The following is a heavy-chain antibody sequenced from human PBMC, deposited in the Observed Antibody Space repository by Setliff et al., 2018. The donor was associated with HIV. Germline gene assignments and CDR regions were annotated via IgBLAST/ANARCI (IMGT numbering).Heavy chain of an antibody. CDR1: SGSITSYY. V-gene: IGHV4-4*09. J-gene: IGHJ6*02. D-gene: IGHD1-26*01. CDR3: ARPSIVGVTRGFYYYGLDV. Sequence: PSETLSLTCSVSSGSITSYYWNWIRQPAGKGLEWIGYIYTSGSTNYNPSLKNRVTMSLDTSKTQVSLRLTSVTAADTAVYYCARPSIVGVTRGFYYYGLDVWGQGTTVTVSS. CDR2: IYTSGST.